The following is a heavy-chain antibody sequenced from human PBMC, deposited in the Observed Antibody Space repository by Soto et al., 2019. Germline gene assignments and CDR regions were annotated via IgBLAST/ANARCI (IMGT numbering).Heavy chain of an antibody. D-gene: IGHD5-12*01. J-gene: IGHJ6*02. CDR1: GGSISSYY. V-gene: IGHV4-59*01. CDR2: IYYSGST. Sequence: SETLSLTCTVSGGSISSYYWSWIRQPPGKGLEWIGYIYYSGSTNYNPSLKSRVTISVDTSKNQFSLKLSSVTAADTAVYYCARERVRGYSGYDNYYGMDVWGQGTTVTVSS. CDR3: ARERVRGYSGYDNYYGMDV.